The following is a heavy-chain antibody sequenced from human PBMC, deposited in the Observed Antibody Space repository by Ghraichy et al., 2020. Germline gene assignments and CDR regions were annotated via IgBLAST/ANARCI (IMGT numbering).Heavy chain of an antibody. J-gene: IGHJ4*02. CDR1: GFTFSSYA. CDR3: AKDRGAAAGTH. CDR2: ISGSGGST. Sequence: GESLNISCAASGFTFSSYAMSWVRQAPGKGLEWVSAISGSGGSTYYADSVKGRFTISRDNSKNTLYLQMNSLRAEDTAVYYCAKDRGAAAGTHWGQGTLVTVSS. V-gene: IGHV3-23*01. D-gene: IGHD6-13*01.